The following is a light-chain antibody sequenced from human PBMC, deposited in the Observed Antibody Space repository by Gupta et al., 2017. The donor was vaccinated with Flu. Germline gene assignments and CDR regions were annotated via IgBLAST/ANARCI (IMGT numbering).Light chain of an antibody. V-gene: IGKV1-5*03. Sequence: LYASVGDRVTITCRANQSIRSMSSLLAWYQQKPEKAPKLLISKASSLDSGVPSRVSGSGSGTEFTPTISSLQPDDFATYYCQPYKSYSGTFGQGTKVEIK. J-gene: IGKJ1*01. CDR1: QSIRSMSSL. CDR2: KAS. CDR3: QPYKSYSGT.